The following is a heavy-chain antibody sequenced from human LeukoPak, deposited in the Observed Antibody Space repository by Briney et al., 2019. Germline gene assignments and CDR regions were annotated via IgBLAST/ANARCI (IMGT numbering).Heavy chain of an antibody. J-gene: IGHJ3*02. CDR3: ARDEAFAVAGILDAFDI. CDR1: GYTFTSYG. Sequence: GASVKVSCKASGYTFTSYGISWVRQAPGQGLEWMGWISAYNGNTNYAQKLQGRVTMTTDTSTSTAYMELRSLRSDDTAVYYCARDEAFAVAGILDAFDIWGQGTMVTVSS. V-gene: IGHV1-18*01. CDR2: ISAYNGNT. D-gene: IGHD6-19*01.